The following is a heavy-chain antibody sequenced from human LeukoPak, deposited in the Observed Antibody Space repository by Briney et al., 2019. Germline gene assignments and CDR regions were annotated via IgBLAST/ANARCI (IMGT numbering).Heavy chain of an antibody. D-gene: IGHD6-13*01. CDR2: ISYSGST. Sequence: PSETLSLTCTVSGGSVNSYYWTWIRQPPGKGLEWIGYISYSGSTNNNPSLKSRATISVDTTKNQFSLKLSSVTAADTAVYYCARPRIAAAGYDAFDIWGQGTMVTVSS. CDR1: GGSVNSYY. CDR3: ARPRIAAAGYDAFDI. V-gene: IGHV4-59*08. J-gene: IGHJ3*02.